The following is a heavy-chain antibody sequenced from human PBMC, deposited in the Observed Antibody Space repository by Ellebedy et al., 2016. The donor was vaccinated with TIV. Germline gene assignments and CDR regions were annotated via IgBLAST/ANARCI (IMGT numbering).Heavy chain of an antibody. CDR2: IVRGSNYI. D-gene: IGHD7-27*01. CDR1: GFTFGDSG. V-gene: IGHV3-21*01. Sequence: GESLKISXIGSGFTFGDSGFSWFRQAPGKGLEWVSSIVRGSNYIYYADSLQGRFTISRDNAKNTLYLQMNSLRVEDTAVYWCGKERWGMPESWGRGTLVTVSS. J-gene: IGHJ5*02. CDR3: GKERWGMPES.